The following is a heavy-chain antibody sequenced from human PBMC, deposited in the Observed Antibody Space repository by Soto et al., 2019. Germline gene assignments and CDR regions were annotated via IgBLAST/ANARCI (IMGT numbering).Heavy chain of an antibody. CDR1: GGSFSGYY. CDR3: ARAYYYDSSGLDAFDI. V-gene: IGHV4-34*01. CDR2: INHSGST. D-gene: IGHD3-22*01. Sequence: QVQLQQWGAGLLKPSETLSLTCAVYGGSFSGYYWSWIRQPPVKGLEWIGEINHSGSTNYNPSLKSRGTISVDTSKNQFSLKLNSVTAADTAVYYCARAYYYDSSGLDAFDIWGQGTMVTVSS. J-gene: IGHJ3*02.